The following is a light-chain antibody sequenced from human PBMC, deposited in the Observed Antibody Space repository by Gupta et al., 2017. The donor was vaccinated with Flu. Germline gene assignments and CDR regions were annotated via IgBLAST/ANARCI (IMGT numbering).Light chain of an antibody. J-gene: IGLJ2*01. CDR1: TLGSRS. CDR3: QVWDKSTEHVV. Sequence: SYVLTQTPSVSVAPGQTATITCGGDTLGSRSVNWYQQRPGQAPLLVVHDSTDRPSGAPDRISGSNSANTATLTITGVEDGDEADYDCQVWDKSTEHVVFGGGTRLTVL. V-gene: IGLV3-21*02. CDR2: DST.